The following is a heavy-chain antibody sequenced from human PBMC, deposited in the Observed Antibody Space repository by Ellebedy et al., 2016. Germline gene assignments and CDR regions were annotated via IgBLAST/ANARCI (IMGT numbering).Heavy chain of an antibody. CDR2: IYYSGST. CDR3: ARGPHESSKYCSSTSCYATNYFDY. J-gene: IGHJ4*02. V-gene: IGHV4-59*08. CDR1: GGSISSYY. D-gene: IGHD2-2*01. Sequence: SETLSLXXTVSGGSISSYYWSWIRQPPGKGLEWIGSIYYSGSTYYNPSLKSRVTISVDTSKNQFSLKLSSVTAADTAVYYCARGPHESSKYCSSTSCYATNYFDYWGQGTLVTVSS.